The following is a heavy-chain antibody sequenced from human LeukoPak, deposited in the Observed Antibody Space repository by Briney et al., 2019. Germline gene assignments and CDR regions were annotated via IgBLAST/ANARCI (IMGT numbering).Heavy chain of an antibody. Sequence: PSETLSLTCAVYGGSFSGYYWSWIRQHPGKGLEWIGYIYYSGSTYYNPSLKSRVTISVDTSKNQFSLKLSSVTAADTAVYYCASKRVLRYFDWSPRLDYWGQGTLVTVSS. CDR3: ASKRVLRYFDWSPRLDY. D-gene: IGHD3-9*01. CDR1: GGSFSGYY. CDR2: IYYSGST. V-gene: IGHV4-31*11. J-gene: IGHJ4*02.